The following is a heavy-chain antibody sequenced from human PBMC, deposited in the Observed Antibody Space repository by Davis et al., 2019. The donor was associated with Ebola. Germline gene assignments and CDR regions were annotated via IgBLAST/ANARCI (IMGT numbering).Heavy chain of an antibody. CDR1: GFTFGSYW. D-gene: IGHD1-26*01. CDR2: VDNDGSTT. J-gene: IGHJ4*02. CDR3: ARGGRELDY. Sequence: GESLKISCAASGFTFGSYWIHWVRQAPGKGLLWISYVDNDGSTTSYADSVKARFTSSRDNAKNTVYLQMNSLRAEDTAVYYCARGGRELDYWGQGTLVTVSS. V-gene: IGHV3-74*01.